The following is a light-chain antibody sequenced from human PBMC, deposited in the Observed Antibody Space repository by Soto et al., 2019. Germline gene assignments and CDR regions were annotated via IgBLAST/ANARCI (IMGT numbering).Light chain of an antibody. J-gene: IGKJ4*01. CDR2: KTS. CDR3: QQYNSYSLLT. CDR1: QSISRW. Sequence: DIQMTQSPSTLSASVGDRVTITCRAIQSISRWLAWYQQKPGKAPKVLIYKTSSLKSGVPSRFSGSGSGTEFTLTISSLQPDDFATYYCQQYNSYSLLTFGGGTKVEIK. V-gene: IGKV1-5*03.